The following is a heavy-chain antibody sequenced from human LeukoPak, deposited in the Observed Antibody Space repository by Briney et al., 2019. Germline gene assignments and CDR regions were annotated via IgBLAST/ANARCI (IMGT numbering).Heavy chain of an antibody. Sequence: GESLKISCQGSEYSFATYWIAWLRQMPGKGLEWMGIIYPSDSDTRYSPSFQGQVTISADKSIKTAYLQWSSLKASDTAMYYCARPLQGIVGAAGFDYWGQETLVTVSS. CDR2: IYPSDSDT. CDR3: ARPLQGIVGAAGFDY. CDR1: EYSFATYW. D-gene: IGHD1-26*01. J-gene: IGHJ4*02. V-gene: IGHV5-51*01.